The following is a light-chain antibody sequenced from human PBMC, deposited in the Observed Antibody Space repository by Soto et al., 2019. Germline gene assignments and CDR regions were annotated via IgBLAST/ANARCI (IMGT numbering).Light chain of an antibody. CDR1: QGVSSY. J-gene: IGKJ4*01. Sequence: EIVCSQSPATLSVSPRERATLSCTAHQGVSSYLAWYQQKPGQAPRLLIYGASSRATGIPDRFSGSGSGTDFTLTISRLEPEDFAVYYCQQYGSLPLTFGGGTKVDIK. CDR2: GAS. V-gene: IGKV3-20*01. CDR3: QQYGSLPLT.